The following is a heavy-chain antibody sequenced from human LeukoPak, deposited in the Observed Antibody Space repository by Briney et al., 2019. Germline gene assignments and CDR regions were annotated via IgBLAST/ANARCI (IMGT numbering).Heavy chain of an antibody. J-gene: IGHJ6*02. D-gene: IGHD3-10*01. CDR1: GYTLTELS. CDR3: ARQVRGVIPYYYYGMDV. Sequence: ASVKVSCKVSGYTLTELSMHWVRQAPGKGLEWMGGFDPEDGETIYAQKLQGRVTMTTDTSTSTAYMELRSLRSDDTAVYYCARQVRGVIPYYYYGMDVWGQGTTVTVSS. CDR2: FDPEDGET. V-gene: IGHV1-24*01.